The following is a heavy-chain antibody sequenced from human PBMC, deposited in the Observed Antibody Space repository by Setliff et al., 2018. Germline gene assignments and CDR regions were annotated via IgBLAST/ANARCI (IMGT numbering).Heavy chain of an antibody. V-gene: IGHV1-69*08. Sequence: SVKASCKASGGTFSIYTISWVRQAPGQGLEWMGRIIPIFGTANYAQKFQGRVTITADKSTSTAYMELSSLRSEDTAVYYCATSVSWIQLVLYPQGHPEPFDYWGQGTLVTVSS. D-gene: IGHD5-18*01. CDR1: GGTFSIYT. J-gene: IGHJ4*02. CDR2: IIPIFGTA. CDR3: ATSVSWIQLVLYPQGHPEPFDY.